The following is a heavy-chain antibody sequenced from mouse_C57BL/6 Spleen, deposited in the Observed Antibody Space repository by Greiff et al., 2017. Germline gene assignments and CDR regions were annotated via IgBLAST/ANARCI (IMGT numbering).Heavy chain of an antibody. D-gene: IGHD1-1*01. CDR1: GYTFTSYG. Sequence: VQLQQSGAELARPGASVKLSCKASGYTFTSYGISWVKQRTGQGLEWIGEIYPRSGNTYYNEKFKGKATLTADKSSSTAYMELRSLTSEDSAVYFCARYPRITTVVAWYFDVWGTGTTVTVSS. CDR2: IYPRSGNT. V-gene: IGHV1-81*01. J-gene: IGHJ1*03. CDR3: ARYPRITTVVAWYFDV.